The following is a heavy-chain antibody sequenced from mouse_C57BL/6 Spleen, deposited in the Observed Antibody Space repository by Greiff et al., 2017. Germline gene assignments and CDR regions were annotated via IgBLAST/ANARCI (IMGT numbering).Heavy chain of an antibody. D-gene: IGHD1-1*01. CDR1: GFTFSDYG. CDR3: ARTVVAPFDY. V-gene: IGHV5-17*01. CDR2: ISSGSSTI. Sequence: DVMLVESGGGLVKPGGSLKLSCAASGFTFSDYGMHWVRQAPEKGLEWVAYISSGSSTIYYADTVKGRFTISRDNAKNTLFQQMTSLRSEDTAMYYCARTVVAPFDYWGQGTTLTVSS. J-gene: IGHJ2*01.